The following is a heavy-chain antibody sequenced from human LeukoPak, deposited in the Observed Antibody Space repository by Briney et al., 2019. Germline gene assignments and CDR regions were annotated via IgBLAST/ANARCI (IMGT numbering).Heavy chain of an antibody. CDR1: GDSISSSSYY. D-gene: IGHD5-24*01. J-gene: IGHJ6*03. CDR2: IYYSGST. Sequence: PSETLSLTCSVSGDSISSSSYYWGWIRQPPGKGLEWIGYIYYSGSTNYNPSLKSRVTISVDTSKSQFSLKLSSVTAADTAVYYCARGKATTTYYYYYMDVWGKGTTVTVSS. CDR3: ARGKATTTYYYYYMDV. V-gene: IGHV4-61*05.